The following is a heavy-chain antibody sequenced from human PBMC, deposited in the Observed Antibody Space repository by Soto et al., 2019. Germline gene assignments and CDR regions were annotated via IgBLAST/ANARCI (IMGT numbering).Heavy chain of an antibody. CDR2: IKSKTDGGTT. CDR1: GFNFINAW. Sequence: EVQLVESGGVLVEPGGSLRLSCAASGFNFINAWMHWVRQAPGKGLEWVGRIKSKTDGGTTDYAAPVKGRLIISRDDSKNTLYLQINSRKMEDTAVYYCSALGVWGQGTTVTVSS. D-gene: IGHD1-26*01. J-gene: IGHJ6*02. V-gene: IGHV3-15*07. CDR3: SALGV.